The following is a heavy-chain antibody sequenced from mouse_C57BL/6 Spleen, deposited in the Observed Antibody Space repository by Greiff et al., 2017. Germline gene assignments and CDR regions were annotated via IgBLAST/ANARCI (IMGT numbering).Heavy chain of an antibody. CDR3: ARSYYYGRGYFDV. J-gene: IGHJ1*03. CDR1: GYTFTDHT. CDR2: IYPRDGST. Sequence: VMLVESDAELVKPGASVKISCKVSGYTFTDHTIHWMKQRPEQGLEWIGYIYPRDGSTKYNEKFKGKATLTADKSSSTAYMQLNSLTSEDSAVYFCARSYYYGRGYFDVWGTGTTLTVSS. D-gene: IGHD1-1*01. V-gene: IGHV1-78*01.